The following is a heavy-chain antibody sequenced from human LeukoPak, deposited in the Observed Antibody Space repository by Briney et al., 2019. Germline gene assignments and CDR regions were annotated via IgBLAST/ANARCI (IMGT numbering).Heavy chain of an antibody. CDR2: IYYSGST. D-gene: IGHD6-19*01. CDR1: GGSISSYY. J-gene: IGHJ4*02. CDR3: ARATYSSGWGTSDY. V-gene: IGHV4-59*01. Sequence: PSATLSLTCTVSGGSISSYYWSWIRQPPGKGLEWIGYIYYSGSTNYNPSLQSRVTISVDTSKNQFSLKLSSVTAADTAVYYCARATYSSGWGTSDYWGQGTLVTVSS.